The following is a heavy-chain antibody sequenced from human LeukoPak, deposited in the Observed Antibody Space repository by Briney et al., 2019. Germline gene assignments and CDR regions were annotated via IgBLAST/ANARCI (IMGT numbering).Heavy chain of an antibody. D-gene: IGHD1-26*01. CDR3: ARVAGATFYDLIVY. CDR1: GFTFSSYS. J-gene: IGHJ4*02. CDR2: ISSSSSTI. Sequence: GGSLRLSCAASGFTFSSYSMNWVRQAPGKGLEWVSYISSSSSTIYYADSVKGRFTISRDNAKNSLYLQMNSLRGEDTAVYYCARVAGATFYDLIVYWGQGTLVTVSS. V-gene: IGHV3-48*01.